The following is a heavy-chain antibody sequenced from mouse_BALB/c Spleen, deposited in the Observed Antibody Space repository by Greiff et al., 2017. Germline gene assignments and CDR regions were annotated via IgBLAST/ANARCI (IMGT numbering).Heavy chain of an antibody. D-gene: IGHD2-3*01. J-gene: IGHJ3*01. CDR1: GYTFTSYW. CDR2: IYPGNSDT. Sequence: VQLQQSGTVLARPGASVKMSCKASGYTFTSYWMHWVKQRPGQGLEWIGAIYPGNSDTSYNQKFKGKAKLTAVTSTSTAYMELSSLTNEDSAVYYCTRSRYDGYYGVYWGQGTLVTVSA. CDR3: TRSRYDGYYGVY. V-gene: IGHV1-5*01.